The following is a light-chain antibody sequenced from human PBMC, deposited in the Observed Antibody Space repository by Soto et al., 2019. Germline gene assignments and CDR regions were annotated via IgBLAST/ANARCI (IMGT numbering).Light chain of an antibody. CDR3: SSYTGISTLLL. CDR1: SRDVGVYSY. V-gene: IGLV2-14*01. Sequence: QSALTQPASVSGSPGQSITISCTGTSRDVGVYSYVSWYQQHPGKAPKLIIYEVDTRPSGVSDRFSGSKSGNTASLIISGLQTEDEAVYFCSSYTGISTLLLFGGGTKVTVL. J-gene: IGLJ2*01. CDR2: EVD.